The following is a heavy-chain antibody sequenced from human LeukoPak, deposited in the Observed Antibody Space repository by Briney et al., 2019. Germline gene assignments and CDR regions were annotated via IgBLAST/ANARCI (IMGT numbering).Heavy chain of an antibody. CDR3: ARAPRGHYYDSSGYYFEDY. CDR1: GGSISSSNW. Sequence: PSETPSLTCAVSGGSISSSNWWSWVRQPPGKGLEWIGEIYHSGSTNYNPSLKSRVTISVDKSKNQFSLKLSSVTAADTAVYYCARAPRGHYYDSSGYYFEDYWGQGTLVTVSS. D-gene: IGHD3-22*01. CDR2: IYHSGST. J-gene: IGHJ4*02. V-gene: IGHV4-4*02.